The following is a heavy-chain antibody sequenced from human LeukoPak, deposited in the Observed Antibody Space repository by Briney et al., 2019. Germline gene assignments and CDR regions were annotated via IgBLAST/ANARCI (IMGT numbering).Heavy chain of an antibody. V-gene: IGHV3-23*01. D-gene: IGHD3-3*01. J-gene: IGHJ4*02. CDR2: ISGSGGST. Sequence: PGGFLRLSCAASGFTFSSYAMSWVRQAPGKGLEWVSAISGSGGSTYYADSVEGRFTISRDNSKNTLYLQMNSLRAEDTAVYYCAKSDDFWSGYYDYWGQGTLVTVSS. CDR3: AKSDDFWSGYYDY. CDR1: GFTFSSYA.